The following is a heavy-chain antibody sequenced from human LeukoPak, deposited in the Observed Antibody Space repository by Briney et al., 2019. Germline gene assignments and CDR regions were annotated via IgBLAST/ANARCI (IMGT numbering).Heavy chain of an antibody. V-gene: IGHV3-7*01. CDR2: IKQDGSEK. CDR3: ARARSRDGYTGSFDI. Sequence: GGSLRLSCAASGFIFSSYWMSWVRQAPGKGLGWVANIKQDGSEKYYVDSVKGRFTISRDNAKNSLYLQMNSLRAEDTALYYCARARSRDGYTGSFDIWGQGTMVTVSS. CDR1: GFIFSSYW. D-gene: IGHD5-24*01. J-gene: IGHJ3*02.